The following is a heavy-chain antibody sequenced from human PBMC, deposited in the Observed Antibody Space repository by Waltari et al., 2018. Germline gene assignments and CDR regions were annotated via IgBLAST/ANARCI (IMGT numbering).Heavy chain of an antibody. CDR1: GFSLNNKDVA. D-gene: IGHD2-8*01. CDR3: AHRRYSTYDY. CDR2: IYGSDDK. J-gene: IGHJ4*02. V-gene: IGHV2-5*01. Sequence: QITLKESGPTLVKPTQTLTLTCTFSGFSLNNKDVAMGWLRQPPGKALKWLALIYGSDDKRYSPTLKRRLTITKDTSKNQVVLTMTNMDPVDTATYYCAHRRYSTYDYWGQGTLVTVSS.